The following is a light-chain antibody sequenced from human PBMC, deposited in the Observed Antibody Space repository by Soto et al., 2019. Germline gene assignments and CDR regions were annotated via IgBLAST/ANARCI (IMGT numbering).Light chain of an antibody. CDR2: GAS. V-gene: IGKV3-20*01. Sequence: EIVLTQSPGTLSLSPGERATLSCRASQSVSSSYLAWYQQKPGQAPRLLIYGASSRATGIPDRFSGSGSGTDFTLTISRLGPEDFAVYYCQQYGSSPRTCGQGTKVDIK. CDR1: QSVSSSY. CDR3: QQYGSSPRT. J-gene: IGKJ2*01.